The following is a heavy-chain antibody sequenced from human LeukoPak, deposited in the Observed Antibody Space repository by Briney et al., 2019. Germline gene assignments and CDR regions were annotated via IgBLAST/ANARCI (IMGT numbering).Heavy chain of an antibody. CDR3: ARDTSYYDILTGYSY. D-gene: IGHD3-9*01. CDR2: ISSSGSTI. J-gene: IGHJ4*02. V-gene: IGHV3-11*01. CDR1: GFTFSDYY. Sequence: GGSLRLSCAASGFTFSDYYMSWIRQAPGKGLEWVSYISSSGSTIYYADSVKSRFTISRDNAKSSLYLQMNSLRAEDTAVYYCARDTSYYDILTGYSYWGQGTLVTVSS.